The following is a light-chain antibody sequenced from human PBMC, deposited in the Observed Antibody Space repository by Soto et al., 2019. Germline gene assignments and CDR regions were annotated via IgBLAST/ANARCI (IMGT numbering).Light chain of an antibody. J-gene: IGKJ5*01. CDR1: QSVSSY. V-gene: IGKV3-11*01. CDR2: DIF. Sequence: EIVLTQSPASLSLSPGERATLSCRASQSVSSYLAWYQQQPGQAPRLLIYDIFKRPTGIPARFSGSGSGPDFTLTISSMEPEDFAIYYCQQRANWPPAITFGQGTRLEIK. CDR3: QQRANWPPAIT.